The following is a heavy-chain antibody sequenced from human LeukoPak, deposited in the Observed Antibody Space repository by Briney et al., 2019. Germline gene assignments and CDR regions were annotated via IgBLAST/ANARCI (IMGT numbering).Heavy chain of an antibody. CDR2: ISYDGSNK. CDR3: ARGGYCSSTSCYLNDY. Sequence: GGSLRLSCAASGFTFSSYAMHWVRQAPGEGLEWVAVISYDGSNKYYADSVKGRFTISRDNSKNTLYLQMNSLRAEDTAVYYCARGGYCSSTSCYLNDYWGQGTLVTVSS. D-gene: IGHD2-2*01. CDR1: GFTFSSYA. J-gene: IGHJ4*02. V-gene: IGHV3-30-3*01.